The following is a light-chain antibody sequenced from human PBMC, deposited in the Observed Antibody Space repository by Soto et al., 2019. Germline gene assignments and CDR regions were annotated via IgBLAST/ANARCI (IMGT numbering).Light chain of an antibody. J-gene: IGLJ1*01. Sequence: QSALTQPASVSGSPGQSITISCTGTSSDVGGYNSVSWYRQDPGKAPKLMIYDVTNRPSGVSNRFSGSKSGNTASLTISGLQAEDEADYYCSSFTSRITYVFGTGTKVTVL. CDR3: SSFTSRITYV. V-gene: IGLV2-14*01. CDR1: SSDVGGYNS. CDR2: DVT.